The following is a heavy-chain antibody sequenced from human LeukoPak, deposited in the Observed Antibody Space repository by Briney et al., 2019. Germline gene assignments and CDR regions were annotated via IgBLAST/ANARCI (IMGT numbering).Heavy chain of an antibody. CDR2: INPNSGGT. D-gene: IGHD3-16*02. V-gene: IGHV1-2*06. CDR1: GYTFTGYY. Sequence: ASVKVSCKASGYTFTGYYMHWVRQAPGQGLEWMGRINPNSGGTNYAQKLQGRVTMTTDTSTSTAYMELRSLRSDDTAVYYCARDPLYYDYVWGSYRYTGYFDYWGQGTLVTVSS. CDR3: ARDPLYYDYVWGSYRYTGYFDY. J-gene: IGHJ4*02.